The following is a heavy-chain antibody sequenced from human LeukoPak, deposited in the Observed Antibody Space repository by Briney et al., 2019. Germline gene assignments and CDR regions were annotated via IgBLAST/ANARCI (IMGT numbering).Heavy chain of an antibody. Sequence: ASVKVSCKASGYTFTGYYMHWVRQAPGQGLEWMGWINPNSGGTNYAQKFQGRVTMTRDTSISTAYMELSRLRSEDTAVYYCAAVKLRGVRPNDAFDIWGQGTMVTVSS. D-gene: IGHD3-10*01. J-gene: IGHJ3*02. CDR3: AAVKLRGVRPNDAFDI. CDR2: INPNSGGT. CDR1: GYTFTGYY. V-gene: IGHV1-2*02.